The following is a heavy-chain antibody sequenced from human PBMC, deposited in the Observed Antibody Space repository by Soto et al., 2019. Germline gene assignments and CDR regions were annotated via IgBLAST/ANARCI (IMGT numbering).Heavy chain of an antibody. J-gene: IGHJ4*02. V-gene: IGHV4-59*12. CDR1: GGSISSYY. CDR2: IYHSGST. CDR3: ARGKDGGYDFDY. D-gene: IGHD6-25*01. Sequence: SETLSLTCTVSGGSISSYYWSWIRQPPGKGLEWIGYIYHSGSTYYNPSLKSRVTISVDRSKNQFSLKLSSVTAADTAVYYCARGKDGGYDFDYWGQGTLVTVSS.